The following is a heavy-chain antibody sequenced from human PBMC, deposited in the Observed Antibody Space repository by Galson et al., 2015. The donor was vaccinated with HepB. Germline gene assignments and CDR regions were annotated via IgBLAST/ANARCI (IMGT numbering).Heavy chain of an antibody. J-gene: IGHJ4*02. CDR2: IRNSGDIT. Sequence: SLRLSCAASGFTFSSYAMNWVRQAPGKGLEWVSSIRNSGDITYYADSVKGRFTISRENSRNTLYLQMNSLRAEDTAVYYCAKNSGGYYYFDYWGQGTLVTVSS. CDR3: AKNSGGYYYFDY. CDR1: GFTFSSYA. D-gene: IGHD3-10*01. V-gene: IGHV3-23*01.